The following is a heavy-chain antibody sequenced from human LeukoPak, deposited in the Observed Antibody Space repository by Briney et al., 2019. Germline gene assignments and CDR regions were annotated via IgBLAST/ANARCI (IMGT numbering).Heavy chain of an antibody. D-gene: IGHD3-10*01. V-gene: IGHV3-66*01. CDR3: ARDGE. CDR1: GFTFSTHA. CDR2: IDGGGGT. Sequence: GGSLRLSCAASGFTFSTHAMGWVRQAPGKGLEWVSDIDGGGGTSYTDSVKGRFTISRDNSKNTLYLQMSSLRVEDTAVYYCARDGEWGQGTLVTVSS. J-gene: IGHJ4*02.